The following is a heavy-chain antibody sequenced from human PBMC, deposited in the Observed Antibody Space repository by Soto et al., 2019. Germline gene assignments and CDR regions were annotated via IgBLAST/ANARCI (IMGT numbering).Heavy chain of an antibody. CDR1: GYAFTTYG. CDR2: ISAHNGNT. Sequence: QVHLVQSGAEVKKPGASVKVSCKGSGYAFTTYGITWVRQAPGQGLEWMGWISAHNGNTNYAQNLQGRVTVTRDTSTSTAYMELRSLRSNDTAVYYCARGRYGDYWGQGALVNVSS. V-gene: IGHV1-18*01. J-gene: IGHJ4*02. CDR3: ARGRYGDY. D-gene: IGHD1-1*01.